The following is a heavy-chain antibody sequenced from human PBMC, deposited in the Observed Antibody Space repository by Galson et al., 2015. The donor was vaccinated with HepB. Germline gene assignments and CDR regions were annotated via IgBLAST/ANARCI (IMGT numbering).Heavy chain of an antibody. CDR2: IIPILGIA. J-gene: IGHJ5*02. Sequence: SVKVSCKASGGTFSSYAISWVRQAPGQGLEWMGRIIPILGIANYAQKFQGRVTITADKSTSTAYMELSSLRSEDTAVYYCARAYCSSTSCYGPPVHWFDPWGQGTLVTVSS. D-gene: IGHD2-2*01. CDR1: GGTFSSYA. CDR3: ARAYCSSTSCYGPPVHWFDP. V-gene: IGHV1-69*04.